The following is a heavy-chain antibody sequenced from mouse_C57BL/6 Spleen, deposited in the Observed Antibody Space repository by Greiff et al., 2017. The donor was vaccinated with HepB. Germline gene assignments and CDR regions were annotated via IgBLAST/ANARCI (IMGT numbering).Heavy chain of an antibody. CDR2: IDPSDSYT. CDR3: ASSSGYLYAMDY. CDR1: GYTFTSYW. J-gene: IGHJ4*01. V-gene: IGHV1-59*01. Sequence: QVQLQQPGAELVRPGTSVKLSCKASGYTFTSYWMHWVKQRPGQGLEWIGVIDPSDSYTNYNQKFKGKATLTVDTSSSTAYMQLSSLTSEDSAVYYCASSSGYLYAMDYWGQVTSVTVSS. D-gene: IGHD3-2*02.